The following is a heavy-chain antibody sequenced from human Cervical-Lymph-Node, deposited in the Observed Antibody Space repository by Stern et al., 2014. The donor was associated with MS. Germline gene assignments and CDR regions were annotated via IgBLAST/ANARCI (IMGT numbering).Heavy chain of an antibody. CDR3: ARGGDIWGRYRQYYFDY. CDR2: IISSGGRT. J-gene: IGHJ4*02. CDR1: GFTFSSYA. D-gene: IGHD3-16*02. V-gene: IGHV3-23*04. Sequence: VQLVESGGGLVQLGGPLGLSCAASGFTFSSYAMTWVRQAPGKGLGWGSSIISSGGRTDNADSVKGRFTISRDNSKNTLFLQMNSLRDEDTAVYYCARGGDIWGRYRQYYFDYWGQGSLVTVSS.